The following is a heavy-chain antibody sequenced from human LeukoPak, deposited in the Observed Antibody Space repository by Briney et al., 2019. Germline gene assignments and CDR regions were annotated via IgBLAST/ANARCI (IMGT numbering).Heavy chain of an antibody. CDR1: GGTFSSYA. V-gene: IGHV1-69*13. Sequence: GASVKVSCKASGGTFSSYAISWVRQAPGQGLEWMGGVIPIFGTANYAQKFQGRVTITADESTSTAYMELSSLRSEDTAVYYCARGGYGSSGYYPIWGQGTLVTVSS. J-gene: IGHJ4*02. D-gene: IGHD3-22*01. CDR3: ARGGYGSSGYYPI. CDR2: VIPIFGTA.